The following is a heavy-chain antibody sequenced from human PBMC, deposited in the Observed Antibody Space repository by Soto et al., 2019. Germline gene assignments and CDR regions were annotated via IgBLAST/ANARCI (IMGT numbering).Heavy chain of an antibody. CDR2: VVVGSGNT. D-gene: IGHD3-3*01. CDR1: GFTFTSSA. V-gene: IGHV1-58*02. CDR3: AADSTYDFWSGFPNWFDP. J-gene: IGHJ5*02. Sequence: ASVKVSCKASGFTFTSSAMQWVLQARGQRLEWIGWVVVGSGNTNYAQKFQERVTITRDMSTSTAYMELSSLRSEDTAVYYCAADSTYDFWSGFPNWFDPWGQGTLVTVSS.